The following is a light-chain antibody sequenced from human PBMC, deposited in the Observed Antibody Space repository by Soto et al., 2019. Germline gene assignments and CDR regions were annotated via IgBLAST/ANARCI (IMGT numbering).Light chain of an antibody. CDR1: SSDVGGYNY. V-gene: IGLV2-8*01. Sequence: QSALTQPPSASGSPGQSVTISCTGTSSDVGGYNYVSWYQQHPGKAPKLLIHEVNKRPSGVTDRFSGSKSGNTASLTVSGLQPEDEADYYCSSYAGRTLYVFGTGTKLTVL. CDR2: EVN. CDR3: SSYAGRTLYV. J-gene: IGLJ1*01.